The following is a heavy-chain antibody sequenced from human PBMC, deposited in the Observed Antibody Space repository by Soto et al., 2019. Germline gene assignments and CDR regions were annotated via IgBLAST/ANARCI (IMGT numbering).Heavy chain of an antibody. Sequence: QVQLVESGGGVVQPGRSLRLSCAASGFTFSSYAMHSVRQAPGKGLEWVAVISYDGSNKYYADSVKGRFTISRDNSKSTLYLQMNSLRAEDTAVYYCARGGRWLQLAYFDYWGQGTLVTVSS. CDR1: GFTFSSYA. V-gene: IGHV3-30-3*01. D-gene: IGHD1-1*01. CDR2: ISYDGSNK. J-gene: IGHJ4*02. CDR3: ARGGRWLQLAYFDY.